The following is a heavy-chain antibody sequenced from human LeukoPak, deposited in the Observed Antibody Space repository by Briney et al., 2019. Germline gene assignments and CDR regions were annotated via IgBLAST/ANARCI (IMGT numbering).Heavy chain of an antibody. CDR2: INPNSGGT. V-gene: IGHV1-2*02. CDR1: VYTFTGYY. J-gene: IGHJ4*02. CDR3: ARDSAGNYDY. Sequence: EPSVKLSCKASVYTFTGYYMHWVRQARGQGLEWMGWINPNSGGTNYAQKLQGRVTMTTDTSTSTAYMELSSLRSDDTAVYYCARDSAGNYDYWGQGTLVTVSS.